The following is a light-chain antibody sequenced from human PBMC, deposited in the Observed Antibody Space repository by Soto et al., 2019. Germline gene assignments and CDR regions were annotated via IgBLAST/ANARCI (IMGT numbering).Light chain of an antibody. J-gene: IGLJ2*01. V-gene: IGLV1-44*01. CDR3: AAWYDSLNGVV. Sequence: QSVLTQPPSASGTPGQRVTISCSGSSSNIGTNTVNWYQQLPGTAPKLLIYSSIQRPSGVPDRFSGSKSGTSASLAISGLQYEDEADYYCAAWYDSLNGVVFGGGTKLTVL. CDR1: SSNIGTNT. CDR2: SSI.